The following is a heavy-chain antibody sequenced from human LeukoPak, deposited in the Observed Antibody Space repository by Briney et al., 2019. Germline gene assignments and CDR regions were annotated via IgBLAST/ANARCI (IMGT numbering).Heavy chain of an antibody. J-gene: IGHJ4*02. CDR3: ARVFGGSYPDYFDY. CDR1: GYIFTGYH. V-gene: IGHV1-2*02. CDR2: INPKSGGT. Sequence: ASVKVSCKASGYIFTGYHMHWVRQAPGQGLEWMGWINPKSGGTNYAQKFQGRVTMTRDTSISTAYMELSSLRSDVTAVYYCARVFGGSYPDYFDYWGQGTLVTVSS. D-gene: IGHD1-26*01.